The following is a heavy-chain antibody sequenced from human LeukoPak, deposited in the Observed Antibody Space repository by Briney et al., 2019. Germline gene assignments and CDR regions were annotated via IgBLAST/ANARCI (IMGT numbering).Heavy chain of an antibody. D-gene: IGHD3-10*01. V-gene: IGHV1-18*01. CDR1: GYTFPIYG. CDR2: ISPYSGDT. CDR3: ARLDHGSGTYYHFDY. J-gene: IGHJ4*02. Sequence: VASVKVPCKTSGYTFPIYGIGWVRQAPGQGLEWMGWISPYSGDTNYAQKLQDRVTMTTDTSTSTAYMELRSLRSDDTAVYYCARLDHGSGTYYHFDYWGQGTLVTVSS.